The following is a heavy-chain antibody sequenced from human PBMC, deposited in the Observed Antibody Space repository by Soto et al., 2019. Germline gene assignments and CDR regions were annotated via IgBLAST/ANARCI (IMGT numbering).Heavy chain of an antibody. Sequence: EVQLVASWGGLVQPAGTLRLSCAASGFTFSSYDMHWVRHATGKALEWVSAIGTAGDTYYPGSVRGRFTISRENAKSSLYLQMNSLRAEDTAVYYCARGVYRGTPLLKDWVLGSPITVSS. D-gene: IGHD3-10*01. V-gene: IGHV3-13*01. J-gene: IGHJ4*02. CDR1: GFTFSSYD. CDR3: ARGVYRGTPLLKD. CDR2: IGTAGDT.